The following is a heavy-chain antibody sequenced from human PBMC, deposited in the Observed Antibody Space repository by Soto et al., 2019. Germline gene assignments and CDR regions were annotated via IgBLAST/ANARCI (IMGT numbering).Heavy chain of an antibody. Sequence: SETLSLTCTVFGGSISSYYWSWIRQPPGKGLEWIGYIYYSGSTNYNPSLKSRATISVDTSKNQFSLKLSSVTAADTAVYYCARVRDSSGWYEAGGGAFDIWGQGTMVTVSS. CDR1: GGSISSYY. V-gene: IGHV4-59*01. CDR3: ARVRDSSGWYEAGGGAFDI. D-gene: IGHD6-19*01. J-gene: IGHJ3*02. CDR2: IYYSGST.